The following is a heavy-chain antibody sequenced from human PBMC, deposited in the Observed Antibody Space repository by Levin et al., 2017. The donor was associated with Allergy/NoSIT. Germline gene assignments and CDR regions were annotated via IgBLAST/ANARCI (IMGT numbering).Heavy chain of an antibody. CDR2: ISADGSTT. CDR3: ARGTATAPRSAFDI. CDR1: GFTFSNRW. D-gene: IGHD3-16*02. Sequence: GGSLRLSCAASGFTFSNRWMHWVRQAPGRGLVWVSHISADGSTTDYADSVKGRFTISRDNAKNTLYLRMNTLTAEDTAVYYCARGTATAPRSAFDIWGQGTMVTVSS. V-gene: IGHV3-74*01. J-gene: IGHJ3*02.